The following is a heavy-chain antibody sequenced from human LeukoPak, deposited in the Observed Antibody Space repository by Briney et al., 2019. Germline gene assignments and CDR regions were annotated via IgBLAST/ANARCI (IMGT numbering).Heavy chain of an antibody. Sequence: GGSLRLSCAASGFTFSSYSMNWVRQAPGKGLEWVSSISSSSSYIYYADSVKGRFTISRDNAKTSLYLQMNSLRAKDTAVYYCARDQGGYDLFDYWGQGTLVTVSS. D-gene: IGHD5-12*01. V-gene: IGHV3-21*01. CDR3: ARDQGGYDLFDY. J-gene: IGHJ4*02. CDR1: GFTFSSYS. CDR2: ISSSSSYI.